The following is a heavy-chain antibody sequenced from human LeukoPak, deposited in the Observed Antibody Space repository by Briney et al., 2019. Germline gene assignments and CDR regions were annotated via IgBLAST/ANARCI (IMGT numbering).Heavy chain of an antibody. Sequence: PSETLSLTCTVSGGSISSGGYYWSWIRQYPGKGLEWIGYIYYSGSTHYNPSLNSRVSISVDTSKNQFSLKLSSVTAADTAVYYCASLAARWNDDFDYWGQGTLVTVSS. CDR3: ASLAARWNDDFDY. D-gene: IGHD1-1*01. V-gene: IGHV4-31*03. J-gene: IGHJ4*02. CDR2: IYYSGST. CDR1: GGSISSGGYY.